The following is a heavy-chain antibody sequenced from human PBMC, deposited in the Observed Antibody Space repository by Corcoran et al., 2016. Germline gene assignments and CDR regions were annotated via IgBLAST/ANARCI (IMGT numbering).Heavy chain of an antibody. CDR3: AIVLERNPYNWFDP. V-gene: IGHV6-1*01. D-gene: IGHD1-1*01. CDR2: TYYRSKWYN. CDR1: GDSVSSNSAA. J-gene: IGHJ5*02. Sequence: QVQLQQSGPGLVKPSQTLSLTCAIAGDSVSSNSAAWNWIRQSPSSGIEWLGRTYYRSKWYNDYAVSVKSRITINPDTSKNQFSLQLNAVTPEDTAVYYCAIVLERNPYNWFDPWGQGTLVTVSS.